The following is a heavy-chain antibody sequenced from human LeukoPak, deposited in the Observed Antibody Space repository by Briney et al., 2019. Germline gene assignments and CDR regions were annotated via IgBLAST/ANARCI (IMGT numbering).Heavy chain of an antibody. J-gene: IGHJ4*02. Sequence: SETLSLTCAVYGGSFSGYYWSWIRRPPGKGLVGSGEINHSGSTNYNPSLKSRVTISVDTSKKQFSLKLNSVTAADTAVFYCARGDSTTVTTGPFDYWGQGTLVTVSS. V-gene: IGHV4-34*01. CDR1: GGSFSGYY. CDR2: INHSGST. CDR3: ARGDSTTVTTGPFDY. D-gene: IGHD4-17*01.